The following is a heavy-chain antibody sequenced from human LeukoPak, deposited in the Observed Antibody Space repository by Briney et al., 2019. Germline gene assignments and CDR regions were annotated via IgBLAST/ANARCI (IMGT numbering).Heavy chain of an antibody. CDR1: GFTFRSYA. Sequence: GSLRLSCAASGFTFRSYAMSWVRHAPGKGLEWVSAISGSGGSTYYADSVEGRFTISRDNSKNTLYLQMNSLRAEDTAVYYCAKDDGWIQFNSWGQGTLVTVSS. CDR2: ISGSGGST. D-gene: IGHD5-18*01. CDR3: AKDDGWIQFNS. J-gene: IGHJ4*02. V-gene: IGHV3-23*01.